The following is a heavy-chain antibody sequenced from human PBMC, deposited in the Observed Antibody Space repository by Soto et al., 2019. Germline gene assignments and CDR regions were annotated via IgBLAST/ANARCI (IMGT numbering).Heavy chain of an antibody. D-gene: IGHD3-16*02. Sequence: PGGSLRLSCAASGFTFSSYAMSWVRQAPGKGLEWVSAISGSGGSTYYADSVKGRFTISRDSARNSLYMQMNSLRDEDTAIYYCARDYRHSPAYYAMDVWGQGTTVTVSS. CDR3: ARDYRHSPAYYAMDV. V-gene: IGHV3-23*01. CDR1: GFTFSSYA. J-gene: IGHJ6*02. CDR2: ISGSGGST.